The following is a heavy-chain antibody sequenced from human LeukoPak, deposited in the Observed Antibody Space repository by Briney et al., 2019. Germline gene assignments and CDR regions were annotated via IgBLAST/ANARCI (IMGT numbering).Heavy chain of an antibody. CDR2: INHSGST. CDR3: ARVRVEAWFLFGRQAAPAYFDY. Sequence: PSETLSLTCAVYGGSFSGYYWSWIRQPPGKGLEWIGEINHSGSTNYNPSLKSRVTISVDTSKNQLSLKLSSVTAADTAVYYCARVRVEAWFLFGRQAAPAYFDYWGQGTLVTVSS. CDR1: GGSFSGYY. D-gene: IGHD3-16*01. J-gene: IGHJ4*02. V-gene: IGHV4-34*01.